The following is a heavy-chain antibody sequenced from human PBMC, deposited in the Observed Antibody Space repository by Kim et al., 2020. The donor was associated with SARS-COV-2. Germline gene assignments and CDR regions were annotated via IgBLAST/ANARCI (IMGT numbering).Heavy chain of an antibody. J-gene: IGHJ5*01. CDR1: GFSLSTSGVG. D-gene: IGHD3-9*01. CDR3: AHSPHFYDILTGYHKLYYLDS. Sequence: SGPTLVEPTQTLTLTCTFSGFSLSTSGVGVGWIRQPPGKALEWLAFIYWDDDKRYSQSLQSRLTVTKDTSKNLVVLTMTSMDPVDTATYYCAHSPHFYDILTGYHKLYYLDSWGHGILVTVSS. CDR2: IYWDDDK. V-gene: IGHV2-5*02.